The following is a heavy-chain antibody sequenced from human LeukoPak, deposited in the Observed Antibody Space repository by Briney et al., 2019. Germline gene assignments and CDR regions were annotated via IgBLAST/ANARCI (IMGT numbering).Heavy chain of an antibody. CDR3: AKDPTIAAAGTASQYFQH. CDR2: ISGSGGST. J-gene: IGHJ1*01. D-gene: IGHD6-13*01. V-gene: IGHV3-23*01. Sequence: GGSLRLSCAASGFTFSSYAMSWVRQAPGKGLEWVSAISGSGGSTYYADSVKGRFTISRDNSKNTLYLQMNSLRAEDTAVYYCAKDPTIAAAGTASQYFQHWGQGTLVTVSS. CDR1: GFTFSSYA.